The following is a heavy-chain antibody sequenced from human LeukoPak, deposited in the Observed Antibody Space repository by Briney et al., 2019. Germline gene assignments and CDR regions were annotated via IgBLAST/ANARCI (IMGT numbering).Heavy chain of an antibody. CDR1: EFRFGRDW. Sequence: GGSLRLSCVASEFRFGRDWISWVRQAPGKGLEWVACIKQDGSEEYYVGSVRGRFTVSVDNGKNSLYLQMNSLRAEDTARYYCATLDCTKSVFWGRGTAVTVSS. D-gene: IGHD2-8*01. V-gene: IGHV3-7*01. J-gene: IGHJ1*01. CDR3: ATLDCTKSVF. CDR2: IKQDGSEE.